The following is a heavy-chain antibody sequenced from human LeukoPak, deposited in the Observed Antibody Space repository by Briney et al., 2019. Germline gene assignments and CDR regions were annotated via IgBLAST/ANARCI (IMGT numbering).Heavy chain of an antibody. CDR1: GFTFSTYT. CDR3: AKDSPSRTATTEVPVDY. D-gene: IGHD1/OR15-1a*01. Sequence: GGSLRLSCTASGFTFSTYTMNWVRQAPGKGLEWVASISSSSSYIYFANSVRGRFTISRDNAKNSLYLQMNSLRAEDTAVYYCAKDSPSRTATTEVPVDYWGQGTLVTVSS. V-gene: IGHV3-21*01. J-gene: IGHJ4*02. CDR2: ISSSSSYI.